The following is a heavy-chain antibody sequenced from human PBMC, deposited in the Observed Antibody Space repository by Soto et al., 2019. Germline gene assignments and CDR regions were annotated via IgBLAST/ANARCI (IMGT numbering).Heavy chain of an antibody. CDR1: GGTFSSYA. Sequence: ASVKVSCKASGGTFSSYAISWVRQAPGQGLEWMGGIIPIFGTANYAQKFQGRVTITADESTSTAYMELSSLRSEDTAVYYCVREGGLGSSYGHNDYCGRRTLVTGSA. CDR3: VREGGLGSSYGHNDY. CDR2: IIPIFGTA. V-gene: IGHV1-69*13. J-gene: IGHJ4*02. D-gene: IGHD2-2*01.